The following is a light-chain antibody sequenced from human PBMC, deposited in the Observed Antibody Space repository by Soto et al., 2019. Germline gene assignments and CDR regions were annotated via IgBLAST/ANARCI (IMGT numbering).Light chain of an antibody. CDR3: KQYDTLPPS. V-gene: IGKV1-33*01. J-gene: IGKJ2*01. Sequence: DIQMTQSPSSLSASVGDRVTITCRASQGINNYLIWYQQKPGKAPELLIYDEFSLQTGVASRFSGGASGTDFTLTISSLQSEDVATYYCKQYDTLPPSFGQGTELEI. CDR1: QGINNY. CDR2: DEF.